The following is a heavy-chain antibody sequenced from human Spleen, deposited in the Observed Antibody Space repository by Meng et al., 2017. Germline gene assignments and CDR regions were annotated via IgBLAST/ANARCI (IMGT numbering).Heavy chain of an antibody. CDR3: ARAPTYCSGGSCYSGGAFDI. J-gene: IGHJ3*02. V-gene: IGHV4-61*01. Sequence: SETLSLTCTVSGGSITSSSHYWSWIRQPPGKGLEWIGYVYYSGSTNYNPSLKSRVTISVDTSKTQFSLRLSSVTAADTAVYYCARAPTYCSGGSCYSGGAFDIWGQGTMVTVSS. CDR2: VYYSGST. D-gene: IGHD2-15*01. CDR1: GGSITSSSHY.